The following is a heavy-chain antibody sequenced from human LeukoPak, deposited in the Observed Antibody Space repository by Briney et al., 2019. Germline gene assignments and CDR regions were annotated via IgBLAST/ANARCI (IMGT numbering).Heavy chain of an antibody. CDR1: GGSISSYY. V-gene: IGHV4-4*07. J-gene: IGHJ6*03. CDR3: ARGSSSSRYYYYYMNV. Sequence: PSETLSLTCTVSGGSISSYYWSWIRQPAGKGLEWIGRIYTSGSTNYNPSLKSRVTMSVDTSKNQFSLKLSSVTAADTAVYYCARGSSSSRYYYYYMNVWGKGTTVTVSS. D-gene: IGHD6-13*01. CDR2: IYTSGST.